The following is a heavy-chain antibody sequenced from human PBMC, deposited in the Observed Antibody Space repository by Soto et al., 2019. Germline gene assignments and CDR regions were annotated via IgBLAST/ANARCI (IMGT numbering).Heavy chain of an antibody. CDR1: GGSISSYY. J-gene: IGHJ6*02. CDR2: IYYSGST. CDR3: AGQYSFGSYGMDV. V-gene: IGHV4-59*08. Sequence: SETLSLTWTVSGGSISSYYWIWIRQPPGKGLEWIGYIYYSGSTNYNPSLKSRVTISVDTSKNQFSLKLSSVTAADTAVYYCAGQYSFGSYGMDVWGQGTTVTVS. D-gene: IGHD5-18*01.